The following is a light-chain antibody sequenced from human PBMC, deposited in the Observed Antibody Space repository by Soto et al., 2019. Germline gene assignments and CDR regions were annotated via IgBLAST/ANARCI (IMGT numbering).Light chain of an antibody. J-gene: IGKJ1*01. CDR3: QQYGSSPTWT. CDR1: QSVSSSY. V-gene: IGKV3-20*01. CDR2: GAS. Sequence: TVLTHSPCTLSFSPSERATLSCISMQSVSSSYLAWYQQKPGQAPRLLIYGASSRATGIPDRFSGSGSGTDFTLTISRLEPEDFAVYYCQQYGSSPTWTFGQGTKVDVK.